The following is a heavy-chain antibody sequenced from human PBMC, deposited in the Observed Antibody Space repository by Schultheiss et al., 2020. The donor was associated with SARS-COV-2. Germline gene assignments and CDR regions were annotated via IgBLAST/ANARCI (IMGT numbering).Heavy chain of an antibody. V-gene: IGHV3-30*04. J-gene: IGHJ6*02. D-gene: IGHD3-10*01. CDR2: ISYDGSNK. CDR1: GFTFSSYA. Sequence: GESLKISCAASGFTFSSYAMHWVRQAPGKGLEWVAVISYDGSNKYHTDSVKGRFTISRDNSKNTLYLQMNSLRAEDTAVYYCARESGNYYYYGMDVWGQGTTVTVSS. CDR3: ARESGNYYYYGMDV.